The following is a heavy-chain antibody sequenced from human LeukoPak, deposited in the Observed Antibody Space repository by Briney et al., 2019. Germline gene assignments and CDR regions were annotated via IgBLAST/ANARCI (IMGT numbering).Heavy chain of an antibody. CDR3: ARDLWFDP. Sequence: GGSLRLSRAASGFTFSSYWMHWVRQAPGKGLEWVSLISWDGSNTYYVDSVKGRFTISRDNAKNSLYLQMNSLRAEDTAVYYCARDLWFDPWGQGTLVTVSS. CDR1: GFTFSSYW. V-gene: IGHV3-74*01. J-gene: IGHJ5*02. CDR2: ISWDGSNT.